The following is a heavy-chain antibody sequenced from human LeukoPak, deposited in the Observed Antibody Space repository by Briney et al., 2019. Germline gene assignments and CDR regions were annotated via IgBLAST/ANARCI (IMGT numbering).Heavy chain of an antibody. D-gene: IGHD4-17*01. Sequence: SVKVSCKASGYTFTGYYMHWVRQAPGQGLEWMGRIIPILGIANYAQKFQGRVTITADKSTSTAYMELSSLRSEDTAVYYCARDDYGGNSRFDYWGQGTLVTVSS. J-gene: IGHJ4*02. CDR1: GYTFTGYY. CDR3: ARDDYGGNSRFDY. CDR2: IIPILGIA. V-gene: IGHV1-69*04.